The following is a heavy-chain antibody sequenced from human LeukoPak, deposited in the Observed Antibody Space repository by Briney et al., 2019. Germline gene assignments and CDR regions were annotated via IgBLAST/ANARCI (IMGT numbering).Heavy chain of an antibody. CDR1: GGTFSSYA. V-gene: IGHV1-69*13. Sequence: SVTVSCKASGGTFSSYAISWVRQAPGQGLEWMGGIIPIFGTANYAQKFQGRVTITADESTSTAYMELSSLRSEDTAVYYCARGTWYSSSWYPYYYYYGMDVWGQGTTVTVSS. D-gene: IGHD6-13*01. CDR3: ARGTWYSSSWYPYYYYYGMDV. CDR2: IIPIFGTA. J-gene: IGHJ6*02.